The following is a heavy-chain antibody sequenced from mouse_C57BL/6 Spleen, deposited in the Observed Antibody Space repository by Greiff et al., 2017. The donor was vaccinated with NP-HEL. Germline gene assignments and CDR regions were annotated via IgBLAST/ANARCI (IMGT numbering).Heavy chain of an antibody. CDR3: AGEGEVYYDYEYYAMDY. V-gene: IGHV1-26*01. J-gene: IGHJ4*01. Sequence: EVQLQQSGPELVKPGASVKISCKASGYTFTDYYMNWVKQSHGKSLEWIGDINPNNGGTSYNQKFKGKATLTVDKSSSTAYMELRSLTSEDSAIYYCAGEGEVYYDYEYYAMDYWGQGTSVTVSS. CDR1: GYTFTDYY. D-gene: IGHD2-4*01. CDR2: INPNNGGT.